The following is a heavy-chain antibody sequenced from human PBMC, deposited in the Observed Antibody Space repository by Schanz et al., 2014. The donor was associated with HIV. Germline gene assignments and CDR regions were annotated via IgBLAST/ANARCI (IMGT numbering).Heavy chain of an antibody. Sequence: VQLVESGGGVVQPGRSLRLSCEASGFTFNNYGMHWVRQAPGKGLVWVSSISGSGVSTFYAGSVKGRFAISRDKSKNTLYLQMNSLRVEDTAVYYCAKMARSVAANTNFDYWGQGTLVTVSS. CDR2: ISGSGVST. V-gene: IGHV3-23*04. D-gene: IGHD6-19*01. CDR1: GFTFNNYG. J-gene: IGHJ4*02. CDR3: AKMARSVAANTNFDY.